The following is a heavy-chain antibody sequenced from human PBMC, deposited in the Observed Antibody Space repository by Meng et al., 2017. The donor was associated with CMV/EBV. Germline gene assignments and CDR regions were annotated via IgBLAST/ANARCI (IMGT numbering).Heavy chain of an antibody. CDR2: IIPIFGTA. D-gene: IGHD6-6*01. V-gene: IGHV1-69*06. Sequence: SVKVSCKASGGTFSSYAISWVRQAPGQGLEWMGGIIPIFGTAIYAQKFQGRVTMTEDTSTDTAYMELSSLRSEDTAVYYCATDKVGSIAALHYWGQGTLVTVSS. CDR1: GGTFSSYA. CDR3: ATDKVGSIAALHY. J-gene: IGHJ4*02.